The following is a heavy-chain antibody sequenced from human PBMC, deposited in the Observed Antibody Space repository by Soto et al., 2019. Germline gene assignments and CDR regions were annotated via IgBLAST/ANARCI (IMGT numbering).Heavy chain of an antibody. V-gene: IGHV1-18*01. Sequence: QVQLVQSGAEVQKPGASVKVSCKTSGYTFNDFGITWMRQAPGLGLEWLGWIYSKAGTINFAPKFQGRVFMTPDTSTRTAYMELTSLTCDDAAVYFCARDIGFDIDYCGQGTLVTVS. CDR2: IYSKAGTI. CDR3: ARDIGFDIDY. CDR1: GYTFNDFG. D-gene: IGHD5-12*01. J-gene: IGHJ4*02.